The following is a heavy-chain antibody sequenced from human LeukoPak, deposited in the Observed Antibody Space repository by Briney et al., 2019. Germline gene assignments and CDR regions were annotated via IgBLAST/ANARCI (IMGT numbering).Heavy chain of an antibody. Sequence: PSETLSLTCTVSDGSISSHYWSWIRQSPGKGLEWIGYIYYSGSTNYNPSLKSRVAISLDTSKNQFSLKLSSVTAADTAVYYCARHGDYGETGHWGQGTLVTVSS. J-gene: IGHJ4*02. V-gene: IGHV4-59*08. D-gene: IGHD4-17*01. CDR3: ARHGDYGETGH. CDR2: IYYSGST. CDR1: DGSISSHY.